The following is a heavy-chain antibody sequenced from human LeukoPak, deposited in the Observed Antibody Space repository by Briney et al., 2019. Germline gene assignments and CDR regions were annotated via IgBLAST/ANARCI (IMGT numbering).Heavy chain of an antibody. J-gene: IGHJ5*02. CDR3: ARLLSGSDLWDWFDP. CDR1: GDSIIDYY. D-gene: IGHD3-10*01. V-gene: IGHV4-59*08. CDR2: IHHSGTT. Sequence: PSETLSLTCTVSGDSIIDYYWSWIRQPPGKGLEYIGYIHHSGTTNYNPSLKSRVSISKDTSNNQFSLRLTSVTAVDTAVYYCARLLSGSDLWDWFDPWGQGTLVTVSS.